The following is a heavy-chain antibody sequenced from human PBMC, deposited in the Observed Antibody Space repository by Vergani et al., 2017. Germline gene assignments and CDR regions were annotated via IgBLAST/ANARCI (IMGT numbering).Heavy chain of an antibody. CDR1: GGSISSYY. CDR3: ARVGSYYFDY. D-gene: IGHD1-26*01. CDR2: IYYSGST. V-gene: IGHV4-59*01. Sequence: QVQLQESGPGLVKPSETLSLTCTVSGGSISSYYWSWIRQPPGKGLEWIGYIYYSGSTNSNPSLKSRVTISVDTSKNQFSLKLSSVTAADTAVYYCARVGSYYFDYWGQGTLVTVSS. J-gene: IGHJ4*02.